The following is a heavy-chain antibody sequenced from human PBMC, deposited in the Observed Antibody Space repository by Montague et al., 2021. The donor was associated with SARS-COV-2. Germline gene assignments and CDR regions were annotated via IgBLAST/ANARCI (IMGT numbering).Heavy chain of an antibody. CDR3: AREAWFGDKTSASEYYGMDV. D-gene: IGHD3-10*01. V-gene: IGHV4-4*07. J-gene: IGHJ6*02. Sequence: SETLSLTCTVSGGSISSYYWSWIRQPAGKGLEWIGRIYTSGSTXXXPSXXXRVTMSVDTSKNRFSLKLSSVTAADTAVYYCAREAWFGDKTSASEYYGMDVWGQGTTVTVSS. CDR1: GGSISSYY. CDR2: IYTSGST.